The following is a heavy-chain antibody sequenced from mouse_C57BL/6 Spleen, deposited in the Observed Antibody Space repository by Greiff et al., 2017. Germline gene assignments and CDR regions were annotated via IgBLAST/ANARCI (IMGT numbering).Heavy chain of an antibody. V-gene: IGHV5-4*01. CDR1: GFTFSSYA. Sequence: EVHLVESGGGLVKPGGSLKLSCAASGFTFSSYAMSWVRQTPEKRLEWVATISDGGSYTYYPDNVKGRFTISRDNAKNNLYLQMSHLKSEDTAMYYCARFYGSSYCYFDVWGTGTTVTVSS. D-gene: IGHD1-1*01. CDR2: ISDGGSYT. J-gene: IGHJ1*03. CDR3: ARFYGSSYCYFDV.